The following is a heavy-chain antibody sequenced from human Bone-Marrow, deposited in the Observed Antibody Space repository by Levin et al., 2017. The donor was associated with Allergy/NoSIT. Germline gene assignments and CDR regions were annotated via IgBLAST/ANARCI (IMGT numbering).Heavy chain of an antibody. D-gene: IGHD2-8*02. J-gene: IGHJ4*02. V-gene: IGHV4-31*03. Sequence: NSSETLSLTCTVSGASISMGGYYWTWIRHHPGKGLEWIGYIHNSGSTFYNPSLKSRILISVDPSKNQFSLEMTSVSAADTARYYCARITRYWTNYFDSWGRGTQVSVSS. CDR2: IHNSGST. CDR3: ARITRYWTNYFDS. CDR1: GASISMGGYY.